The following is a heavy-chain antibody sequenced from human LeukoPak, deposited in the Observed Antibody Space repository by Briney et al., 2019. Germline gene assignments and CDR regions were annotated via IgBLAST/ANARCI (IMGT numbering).Heavy chain of an antibody. Sequence: PSESLCLTCAVYGGSFSGYYWSWIRQPPGKGLEWIGEINHSGSTNYNPSLKSRVTISVDTSKNQFSLKLSSVTAADTAVYYCATDRTSPRGGMDVWGKGTTVTVSS. CDR2: INHSGST. CDR3: ATDRTSPRGGMDV. J-gene: IGHJ6*04. CDR1: GGSFSGYY. V-gene: IGHV4-34*01. D-gene: IGHD2-2*01.